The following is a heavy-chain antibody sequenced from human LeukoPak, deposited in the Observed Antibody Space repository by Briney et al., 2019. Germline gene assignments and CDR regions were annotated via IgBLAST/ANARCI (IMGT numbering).Heavy chain of an antibody. CDR3: ARGHGIAAAGTFDY. Sequence: GGSLRLYYAASGFTFSSYSMNWVRQAPGKGLEWVSYITSSSSTIYYADSVKGRFTISRDNAKNSLYLQMNSLRDEDTAVYYCARGHGIAAAGTFDYWGQGTLVTVSS. V-gene: IGHV3-48*02. J-gene: IGHJ4*02. CDR1: GFTFSSYS. D-gene: IGHD6-13*01. CDR2: ITSSSSTI.